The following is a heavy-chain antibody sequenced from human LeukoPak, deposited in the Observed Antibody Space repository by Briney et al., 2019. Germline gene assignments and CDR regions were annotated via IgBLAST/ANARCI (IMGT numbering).Heavy chain of an antibody. CDR2: INWSGGST. CDR3: ARGYWVKNAFDF. V-gene: IGHV3-20*04. CDR1: GFIFDDYG. D-gene: IGHD2-15*01. Sequence: GGSLRLSCAASGFIFDDYGMGWVRQAPGKGLEWVSGINWSGGSTGYADSVKGRFTISRGNAKNSLYLQMNSLRAEDTALYYCARGYWVKNAFDFWGQGTMVTVSS. J-gene: IGHJ3*01.